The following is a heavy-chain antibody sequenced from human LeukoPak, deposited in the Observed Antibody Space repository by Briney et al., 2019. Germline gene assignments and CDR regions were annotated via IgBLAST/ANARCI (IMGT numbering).Heavy chain of an antibody. D-gene: IGHD6-19*01. CDR3: AKRYSSGWGDAFDI. CDR2: ISGSGGST. Sequence: GGSLRLSCAASGFTFRSYAMRWVRQAPGKALEWVLAISGSGGSTSYTDSVKGRFTSSRHNSKIPLYLQMNSLRAEDTAVYYCAKRYSSGWGDAFDIWGQGTMVTVSS. CDR1: GFTFRSYA. V-gene: IGHV3-23*01. J-gene: IGHJ3*02.